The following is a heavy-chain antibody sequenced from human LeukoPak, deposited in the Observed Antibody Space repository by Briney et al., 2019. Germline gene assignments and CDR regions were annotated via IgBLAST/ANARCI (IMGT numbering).Heavy chain of an antibody. CDR1: GFSITSHW. Sequence: GGSLRLSCIASGFSITSHWMSWVRQAPGKDLEFVANINQDAGTTNYVDSVKGRFTISRDNADNSLYLQMSSLRAEDTALYYCARDPGWPSFEIWGQGIMVTVSS. D-gene: IGHD2-15*01. V-gene: IGHV3-7*01. CDR3: ARDPGWPSFEI. CDR2: INQDAGTT. J-gene: IGHJ3*02.